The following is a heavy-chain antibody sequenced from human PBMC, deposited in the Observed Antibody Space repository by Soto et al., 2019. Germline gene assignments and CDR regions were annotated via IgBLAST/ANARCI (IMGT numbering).Heavy chain of an antibody. J-gene: IGHJ6*02. CDR2: ISGGGGNT. CDR1: GSTFTSYA. D-gene: IGHD3-22*01. V-gene: IGHV3-23*01. Sequence: GGSLRLSCAASGSTFTSYAMNWVRQAPGKGLEWVSTISGGGGNTFYSDSVKGRFTFSRDNSRNTLYLQMNSLRAEDTAVYYCSKAKGDGSAYYGSYYYYGMDVWGQGTTVTV. CDR3: SKAKGDGSAYYGSYYYYGMDV.